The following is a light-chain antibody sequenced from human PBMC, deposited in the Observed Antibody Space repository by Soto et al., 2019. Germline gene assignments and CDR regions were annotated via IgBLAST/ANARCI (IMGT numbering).Light chain of an antibody. CDR1: QSVGSN. Sequence: EIVMSQSPATLSAAPGDRAPLSCRASQSVGSNLAWYQQRPGQAPRLLIYDASTRATDIPASFSGSGSGTEFTLTIRSLQSEDSAVYFCQQYNNWPYTFGQGTKVDIK. CDR3: QQYNNWPYT. CDR2: DAS. V-gene: IGKV3-15*01. J-gene: IGKJ2*01.